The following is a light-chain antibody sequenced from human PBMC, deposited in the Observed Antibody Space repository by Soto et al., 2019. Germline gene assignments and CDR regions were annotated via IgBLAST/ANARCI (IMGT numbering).Light chain of an antibody. CDR3: QSYDSSLSGYV. J-gene: IGLJ1*01. Sequence: QPVLTQPPSVSGAPGQRVTISCTGSSSNIRAGYDVHWYQQLPGTAPKLLIYGNSNRPSGVPDRFSGSKSGTSASLAITGLQAEDEADYYCQSYDSSLSGYVFGTGTK. CDR1: SSNIRAGYD. CDR2: GNS. V-gene: IGLV1-40*01.